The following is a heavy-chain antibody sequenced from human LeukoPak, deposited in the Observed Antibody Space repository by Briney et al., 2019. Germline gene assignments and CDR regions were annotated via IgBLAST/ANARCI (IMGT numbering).Heavy chain of an antibody. Sequence: GSLRLSCAASGFTFSSYSMNWVRQAPGKGLEWVSSISSSSSYIYYADSVKGRFTISRDNAKNSLYLQMNSLRAEDTAVYYCASPDYYDSSGDYAFDIWGQGTMVTVSS. J-gene: IGHJ3*02. V-gene: IGHV3-21*01. CDR1: GFTFSSYS. D-gene: IGHD3-22*01. CDR3: ASPDYYDSSGDYAFDI. CDR2: ISSSSSYI.